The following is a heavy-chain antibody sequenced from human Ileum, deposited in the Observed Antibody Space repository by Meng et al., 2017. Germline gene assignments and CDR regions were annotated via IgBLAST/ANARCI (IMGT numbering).Heavy chain of an antibody. J-gene: IGHJ6*02. Sequence: WGSLSLSCAASGFTFSSYGMHWVRQAPGKGLEWVAVIWYDGSNKYYADSVKGRFTISRDNSKNTLYLQMNSLGAEDTAVYYCARTPGRKRDYYYYGMDVWGQGTTVTVSS. V-gene: IGHV3-33*01. CDR3: ARTPGRKRDYYYYGMDV. D-gene: IGHD1-14*01. CDR2: IWYDGSNK. CDR1: GFTFSSYG.